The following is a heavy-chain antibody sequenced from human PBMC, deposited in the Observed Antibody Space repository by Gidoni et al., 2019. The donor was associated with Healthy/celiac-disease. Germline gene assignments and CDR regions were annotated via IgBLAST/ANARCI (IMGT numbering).Heavy chain of an antibody. CDR1: GGSISSYY. J-gene: IGHJ3*02. V-gene: IGHV4-59*01. D-gene: IGHD1-26*01. CDR2: IYYSGST. CDR3: ARALVGDSWSYPEGAFDI. Sequence: QVQLQESGPGLVKPSETLSLTCTVSGGSISSYYWSWIRQPPGKGLEWIGYIYYSGSTNYHPSLKSRVTISVDTSKNQFSLKLSSVTAADTAVYYCARALVGDSWSYPEGAFDIWGQGTMVTVSS.